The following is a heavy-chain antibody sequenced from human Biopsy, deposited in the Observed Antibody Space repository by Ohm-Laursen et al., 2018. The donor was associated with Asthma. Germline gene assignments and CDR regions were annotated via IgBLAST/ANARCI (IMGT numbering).Heavy chain of an antibody. J-gene: IGHJ4*02. D-gene: IGHD4-17*01. CDR3: ASDFPKDYVRYNFQF. Sequence: GPSENVSCQLSGYILTDLSMHWVRQAPGQGLEWMGGHDHEEGGTVNARRFQGRVTMTEDASTDTAYMELSSLSSDEPAVYYCASDFPKDYVRYNFQFWGQGTLVTVSS. CDR2: HDHEEGGT. CDR1: GYILTDLS. V-gene: IGHV1-24*01.